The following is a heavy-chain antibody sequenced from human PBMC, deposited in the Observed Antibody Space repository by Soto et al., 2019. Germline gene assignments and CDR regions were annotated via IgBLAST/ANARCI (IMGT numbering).Heavy chain of an antibody. D-gene: IGHD3-9*01. Sequence: GASVKVSCKASGYTFTSYGISWVRQAPGQGLEWMGWISAYNGNTNYAQKLQGRVTMTTDTSTSTAYMELRSLRSDDTAVYYCARGPYYDILTGYYAPEVYYYYGMDVWGQGTTVTVS. CDR2: ISAYNGNT. J-gene: IGHJ6*02. CDR1: GYTFTSYG. V-gene: IGHV1-18*01. CDR3: ARGPYYDILTGYYAPEVYYYYGMDV.